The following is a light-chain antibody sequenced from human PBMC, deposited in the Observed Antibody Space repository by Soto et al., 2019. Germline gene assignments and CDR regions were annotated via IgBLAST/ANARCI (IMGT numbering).Light chain of an antibody. CDR2: DAS. CDR3: HQYASSPWT. CDR1: QSVSSTY. V-gene: IGKV3-20*01. J-gene: IGKJ1*01. Sequence: EIVLTQSPGTLSLSPGERATLSCRASQSVSSTYLAWYQQKPGQAPRLLIYDASTRAAGIPDRFSGSGSGPDFTLTISRLEAEDFAVYYCHQYASSPWTFGQGAKVEIK.